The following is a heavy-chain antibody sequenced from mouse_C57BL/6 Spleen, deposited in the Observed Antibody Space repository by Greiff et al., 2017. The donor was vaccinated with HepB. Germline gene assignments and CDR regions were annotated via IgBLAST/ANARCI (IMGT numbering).Heavy chain of an antibody. D-gene: IGHD1-1*01. CDR2: INPSTGGT. CDR1: GYSFTGYY. CDR3: AHYYGSSYAMDY. Sequence: VQLKQSGPELVKPGASVKISCKASGYSFTGYYMNWVKQSPEKSLEWIGEINPSTGGTTYNQKFKAKATLTVDKSSSTAYMQLKSLTSEDSAVYYWAHYYGSSYAMDYWGQGTSVTVSS. J-gene: IGHJ4*01. V-gene: IGHV1-42*01.